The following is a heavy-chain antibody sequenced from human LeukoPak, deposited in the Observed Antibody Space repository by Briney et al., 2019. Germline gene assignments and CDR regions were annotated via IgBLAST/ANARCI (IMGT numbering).Heavy chain of an antibody. CDR1: GGSISSYY. Sequence: PSEALSLTCTVSGGSISSYYWSWIRQPAGKGLEWIGRIYTSATTNYNPSLKSRVTISLDKSKNQYSLKLSSVTAADTAVYYCARATGYRSGYPFDYWGQGTLVTVSS. V-gene: IGHV4-4*07. J-gene: IGHJ4*02. CDR2: IYTSATT. CDR3: ARATGYRSGYPFDY. D-gene: IGHD6-19*01.